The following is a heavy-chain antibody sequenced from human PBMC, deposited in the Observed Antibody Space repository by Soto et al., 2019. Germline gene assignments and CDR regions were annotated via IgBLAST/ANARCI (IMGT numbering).Heavy chain of an antibody. D-gene: IGHD4-4*01. CDR1: GGSISSYY. J-gene: IGHJ4*02. CDR2: IYYSGST. Sequence: SETLSLTCTVSGGSISSYYWSWIRQPPGKGLEWIGYIYYSGSTNYNPSLKSRVTTSVDTSKNQFSLKLSSVTAVDTAVYYCARATGSPYFDYWGQGTLVTVSS. V-gene: IGHV4-59*01. CDR3: ARATGSPYFDY.